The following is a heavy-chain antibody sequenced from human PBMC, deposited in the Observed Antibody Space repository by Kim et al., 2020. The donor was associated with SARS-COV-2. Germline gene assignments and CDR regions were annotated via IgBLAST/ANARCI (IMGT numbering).Heavy chain of an antibody. D-gene: IGHD6-13*01. CDR1: GYTFTSYG. CDR2: ISAYNGNT. V-gene: IGHV1-18*01. CDR3: ASESEAAADLYYGMDV. Sequence: ASVKVSCKASGYTFTSYGISWVRQAPGQGLEWMGWISAYNGNTNYAQKLQGRVTMTTDTSTSTAYMELRSLRSDDTAVYYCASESEAAADLYYGMDVWGQGTTVTVSS. J-gene: IGHJ6*02.